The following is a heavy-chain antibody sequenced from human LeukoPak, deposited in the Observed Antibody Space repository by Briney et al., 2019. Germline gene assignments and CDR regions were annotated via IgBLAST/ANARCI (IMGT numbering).Heavy chain of an antibody. CDR3: ARVMATVTHFDY. V-gene: IGHV4-34*01. Sequence: PSETLSLTCAVYGGSFSGYYWSWIRQPPGKGLEWIGEINHSGSTNYNPSPKSRVTISVDTSKNQFSLKLSSVTAADTAVYYCARVMATVTHFDYWGQGTLVTVSS. J-gene: IGHJ4*02. CDR1: GGSFSGYY. D-gene: IGHD5-24*01. CDR2: INHSGST.